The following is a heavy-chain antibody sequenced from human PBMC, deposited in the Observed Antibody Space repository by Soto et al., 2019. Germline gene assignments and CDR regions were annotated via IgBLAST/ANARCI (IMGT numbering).Heavy chain of an antibody. J-gene: IGHJ4*02. CDR3: ARENSYFDS. CDR1: GYTFRNFG. CDR2: ISADNANA. Sequence: QIQLLQSGAEVKKPGASVKVTCKASGYTFRNFGISWVRQAPGQGLEWMGWISADNANANYAQKCQGRPTVTADTSTSTSYRELRSLRSDETAVYYCARENSYFDSWGRGTLATVPS. V-gene: IGHV1-18*01.